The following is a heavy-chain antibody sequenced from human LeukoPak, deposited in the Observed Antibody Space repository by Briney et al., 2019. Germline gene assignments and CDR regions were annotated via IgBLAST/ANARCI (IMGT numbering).Heavy chain of an antibody. Sequence: GGSLRLSCAASGFTVSSNYMSWVRQAPGKGLEWVSVIYSGGSTYYADSVKGRFTISRDNSKNTLYLQMNSLRAEDTAVYYRARDYYDSSGRGAFDIWGQGTMVTVSS. CDR1: GFTVSSNY. CDR2: IYSGGST. D-gene: IGHD3-22*01. J-gene: IGHJ3*02. CDR3: ARDYYDSSGRGAFDI. V-gene: IGHV3-53*01.